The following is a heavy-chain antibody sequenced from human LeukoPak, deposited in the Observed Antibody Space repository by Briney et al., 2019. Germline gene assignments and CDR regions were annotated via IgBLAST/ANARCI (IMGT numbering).Heavy chain of an antibody. V-gene: IGHV4-4*02. J-gene: IGHJ4*02. D-gene: IGHD1-1*01. CDR1: GGSISSSNW. CDR3: ARGSRGLLWKFFDY. CDR2: IYHSGST. Sequence: PSGTLSLTCAVSGGSISSSNWWSWVRQPPGKGLEWIGEIYHSGSTNYNPSLKGRVTISVDKSKNQFSLKLSSVTAADTAVYYCARGSRGLLWKFFDYWGQGTLVTVSS.